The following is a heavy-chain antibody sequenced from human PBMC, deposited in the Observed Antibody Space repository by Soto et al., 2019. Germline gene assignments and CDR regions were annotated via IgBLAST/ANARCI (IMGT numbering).Heavy chain of an antibody. J-gene: IGHJ4*02. D-gene: IGHD1-26*01. V-gene: IGHV4-4*02. CDR3: ARSLVVRATNRRPFDY. Sequence: PSETLSLTCAVSGGSISSSNWWSWVRQPPGKGLEWIGEIYHSGSTNYNPSLKSRVTISVDKSKNQFSLKLSSVTAADTAVYYCARSLVVRATNRRPFDYWGQGTLVTISS. CDR2: IYHSGST. CDR1: GGSISSSNW.